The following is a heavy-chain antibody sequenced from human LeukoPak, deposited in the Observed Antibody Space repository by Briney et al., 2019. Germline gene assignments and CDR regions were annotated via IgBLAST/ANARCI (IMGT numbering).Heavy chain of an antibody. Sequence: SETLSLTCTVSGGSISSYYWSWIRQPAGKGLEWIGRIYTSGSTNYNPSLKSRVTMSVDTSKNQFSLKLSSVTAADTAVYYCARGFSSSWTLNNWFDPWGQGTLVTVSS. CDR1: GGSISSYY. J-gene: IGHJ5*02. CDR2: IYTSGST. CDR3: ARGFSSSWTLNNWFDP. V-gene: IGHV4-4*07. D-gene: IGHD6-13*01.